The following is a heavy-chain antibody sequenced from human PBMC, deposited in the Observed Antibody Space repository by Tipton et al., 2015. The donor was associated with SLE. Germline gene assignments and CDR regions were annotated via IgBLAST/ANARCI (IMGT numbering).Heavy chain of an antibody. J-gene: IGHJ4*02. Sequence: TLSLTCTVSGGSISSSSYYWGWIRQPPGKGLEWIGSIYYSGNTYYNPSLKSRVTISVDTSKNQFSLNLSSVTAADTAVYYCARVGLVAPAAISSGVDYWGQGTLVTVSS. CDR3: ARVGLVAPAAISSGVDY. CDR1: GGSISSSSYY. CDR2: IYYSGNT. D-gene: IGHD2-2*02. V-gene: IGHV4-39*07.